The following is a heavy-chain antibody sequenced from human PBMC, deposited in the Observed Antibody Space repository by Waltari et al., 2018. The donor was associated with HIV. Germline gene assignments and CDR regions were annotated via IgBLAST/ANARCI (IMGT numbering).Heavy chain of an antibody. Sequence: EVQLVESGGGLVQPGRSLRLSCAASGFTFDDYAMHWVRQAPGKGLEWVSGISWNSGSIGYADSVKGRFTISRDNAKNSLYLQMNSLRAEDTALYYCAKVIGRHGVLPYFDYWGQGTLVTVSS. J-gene: IGHJ4*02. CDR3: AKVIGRHGVLPYFDY. CDR1: GFTFDDYA. CDR2: ISWNSGSI. V-gene: IGHV3-9*01. D-gene: IGHD4-17*01.